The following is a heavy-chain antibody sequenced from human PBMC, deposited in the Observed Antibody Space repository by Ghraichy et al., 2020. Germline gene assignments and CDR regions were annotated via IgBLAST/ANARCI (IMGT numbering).Heavy chain of an antibody. Sequence: GESLNISCAASGFTFSSYAMSWVRQAPGKGLEWVSAISGSGGSTYYADSVKGRFTISRDNSKNTLYLQMNSLRAEDTAVYYCASSSSPKHYYYYYYMDVWGKGTTVTVSS. V-gene: IGHV3-23*01. D-gene: IGHD6-13*01. CDR1: GFTFSSYA. CDR2: ISGSGGST. J-gene: IGHJ6*03. CDR3: ASSSSPKHYYYYYYMDV.